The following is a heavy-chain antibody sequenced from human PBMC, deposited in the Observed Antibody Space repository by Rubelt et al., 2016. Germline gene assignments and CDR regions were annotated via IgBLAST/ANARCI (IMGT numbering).Heavy chain of an antibody. D-gene: IGHD1-7*01. CDR3: TSWNYVWFDY. J-gene: IGHJ4*02. CDR1: GGSISSNSW. Sequence: QVQLQESGPGLVKPSGTLSLTCAVSGGSISSNSWWSWVRQPPGQGLEWIGEVFHSGSTTYNPSLKSRFTISVDKSESRFSLNRTSVTAADTALYFCTSWNYVWFDYWGQGILVIVSS. V-gene: IGHV4-4*02. CDR2: VFHSGST.